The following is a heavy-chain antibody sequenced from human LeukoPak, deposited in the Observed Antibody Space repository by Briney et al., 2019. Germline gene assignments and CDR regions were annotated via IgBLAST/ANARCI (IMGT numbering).Heavy chain of an antibody. CDR3: AKVSCSSTSCSYYYYYYYMDV. D-gene: IGHD2-2*01. CDR1: GFTFSSYA. V-gene: IGHV3-23*01. CDR2: ISGSGGST. J-gene: IGHJ6*03. Sequence: GGSLRLSCAASGFTFSSYAMSWVRQAPGKGLEWVSAISGSGGSTYYADSVKGRFTISRDNSKNTLYLQMNSLRAEDTAVYYCAKVSCSSTSCSYYYYYYYMDVWGKGTTVTVSS.